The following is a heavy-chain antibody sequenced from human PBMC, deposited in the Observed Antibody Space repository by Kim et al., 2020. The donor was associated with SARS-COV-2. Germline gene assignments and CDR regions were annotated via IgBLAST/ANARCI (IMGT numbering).Heavy chain of an antibody. J-gene: IGHJ4*02. CDR3: ARENRVWGVDTPYYYDSSGYFDY. Sequence: GGSLRLSCAASGFTFSSYSMNWVRQAPGKGLEWVSSISSSSSYIYYADSVKGRFTISRDNAKNSLYLQMNSLRAEDTAVYYCARENRVWGVDTPYYYDSSGYFDYWGQGTLVTVSS. CDR2: ISSSSSYI. D-gene: IGHD3-22*01. V-gene: IGHV3-21*01. CDR1: GFTFSSYS.